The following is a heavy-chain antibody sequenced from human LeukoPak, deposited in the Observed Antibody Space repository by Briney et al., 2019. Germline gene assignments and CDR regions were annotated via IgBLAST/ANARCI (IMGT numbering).Heavy chain of an antibody. J-gene: IGHJ4*02. CDR1: GGSISSYY. Sequence: PSETLSLTCTVSGGSISSYYWSWIQQPPGKGLEWIGYVYYSGSTNYNPSLKSRVTISLDTSKNHFSLRLSSVTAADTAVYYCARDREVGATGYYFDYWGQGTLVTVSS. CDR3: ARDREVGATGYYFDY. D-gene: IGHD1-26*01. CDR2: VYYSGST. V-gene: IGHV4-59*12.